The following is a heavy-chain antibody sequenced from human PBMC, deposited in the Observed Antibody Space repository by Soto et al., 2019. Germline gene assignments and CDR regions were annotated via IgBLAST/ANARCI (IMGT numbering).Heavy chain of an antibody. Sequence: EVQLLESGGGLVQPGGSLRLSCAAAGFTFSSHAMSWVRQAPGKGLEWVSGISGTGGSTYYADSVKGRFTISRDNSKNTVYLQMNSLRGEDTALYFCAKDLVVVVTPGADSWGQGMLVTVSS. CDR2: ISGTGGST. J-gene: IGHJ4*02. CDR1: GFTFSSHA. CDR3: AKDLVVVVTPGADS. D-gene: IGHD2-15*01. V-gene: IGHV3-23*01.